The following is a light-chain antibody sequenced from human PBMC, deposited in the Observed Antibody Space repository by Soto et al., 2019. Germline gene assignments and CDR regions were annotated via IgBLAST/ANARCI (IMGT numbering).Light chain of an antibody. V-gene: IGLV2-18*01. J-gene: IGLJ3*02. Sequence: QCALTQPPSVSGSPGQSVTISCTGTSYDVYNRVSWYQQPPGTAPKLMIYEVSNRPSGVPDRFSGSKSGNTASLTISGLQAEDEADYYCSLYTSSSTSWVFGGGTKLTAL. CDR1: SYDVYNR. CDR2: EVS. CDR3: SLYTSSSTSWV.